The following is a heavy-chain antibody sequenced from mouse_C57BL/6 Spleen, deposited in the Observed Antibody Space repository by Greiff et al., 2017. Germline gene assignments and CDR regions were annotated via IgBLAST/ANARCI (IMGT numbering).Heavy chain of an antibody. CDR2: INPSNGGT. CDR3: ARGTVVHSYAMDY. D-gene: IGHD1-1*01. CDR1: GYTFTSYW. J-gene: IGHJ4*01. V-gene: IGHV1-53*01. Sequence: VQLQQPGTELVKPGASVKLSCKASGYTFTSYWMHWVKQRPGQGLEWIGNINPSNGGTNYNEKFKSKATLTVDTSSSTAYMQLSSLTSEDSAVYYCARGTVVHSYAMDYWGQGTSVTVSS.